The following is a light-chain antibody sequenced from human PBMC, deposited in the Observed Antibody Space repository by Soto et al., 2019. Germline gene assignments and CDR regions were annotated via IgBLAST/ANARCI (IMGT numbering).Light chain of an antibody. J-gene: IGKJ5*01. Sequence: IQMTQSPSSLSASVGDRVTITCRASQGIRNDLNWYQQKPGKAPKLLIYAAYSLQSGVPSRFSGSGSGTDFTLAISSLQPEDFATYYCQQSYSTPSITCGQGTRLEIK. CDR3: QQSYSTPSIT. CDR2: AAY. V-gene: IGKV1-39*01. CDR1: QGIRND.